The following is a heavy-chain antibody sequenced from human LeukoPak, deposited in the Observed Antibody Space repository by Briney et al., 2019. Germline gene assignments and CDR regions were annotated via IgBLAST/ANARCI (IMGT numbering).Heavy chain of an antibody. CDR1: GAXISSYY. D-gene: IGHD2-21*02. Sequence: SETLSLTCTVSGAXISSYYWSWIRQPQGKGLEWIGYIYHSGKTIYNPSLTSRVTISVDTSKNQFSLGLTSVTAADTALYYCAREDSSGDGILGDWGQGTLVTVSS. CDR2: IYHSGKT. V-gene: IGHV4-59*01. CDR3: AREDSSGDGILGD. J-gene: IGHJ4*02.